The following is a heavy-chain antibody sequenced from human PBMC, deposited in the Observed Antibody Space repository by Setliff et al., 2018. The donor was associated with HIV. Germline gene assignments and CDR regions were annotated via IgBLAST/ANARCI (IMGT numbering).Heavy chain of an antibody. CDR1: GYSISSGYY. CDR2: IHHSGNT. V-gene: IGHV4-38-2*01. CDR3: ARHDITLVRGLV. Sequence: NLPETLSLTCPVSGYSISSGYYWGWIRQPPGRGLEWIGAIHHSGNTYYNPSLKSRVTISVDTSKNLFSLKVNSVTAADTAVYYCARHDITLVRGLVWGQGTTVTVSS. D-gene: IGHD3-10*01. J-gene: IGHJ6*02.